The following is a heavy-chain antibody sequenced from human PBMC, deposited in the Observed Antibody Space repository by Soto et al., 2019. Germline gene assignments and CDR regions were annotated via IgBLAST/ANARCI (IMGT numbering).Heavy chain of an antibody. D-gene: IGHD3-10*01. Sequence: QVQLQQWGAGLLKPSETLSLTCAVYGGSFSGYYWSWIRQPPGKGLEWIGEINHSGSTNYNPSLKSRVTISVDTSKNQFSLKLSSVTAADTVVYYCARVGRLDYSYYYYMDVWGKGTTVTVSS. V-gene: IGHV4-34*01. CDR1: GGSFSGYY. CDR2: INHSGST. J-gene: IGHJ6*03. CDR3: ARVGRLDYSYYYYMDV.